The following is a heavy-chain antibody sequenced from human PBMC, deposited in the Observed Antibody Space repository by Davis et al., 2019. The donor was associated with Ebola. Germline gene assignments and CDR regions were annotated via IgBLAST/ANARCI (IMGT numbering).Heavy chain of an antibody. CDR1: GYTFTSYG. D-gene: IGHD5-24*01. Sequence: ASVKVSCKASGYTFTSYGISWVRQAPGQGLEWMGWISAYNGNSNYAQKLQGRVTMTTDTSTSTAYMELRSLRSDDTAVYYCARGATTVVKGVMATPNFDYWGQGTLVTVSS. CDR2: ISAYNGNS. CDR3: ARGATTVVKGVMATPNFDY. V-gene: IGHV1-18*04. J-gene: IGHJ4*02.